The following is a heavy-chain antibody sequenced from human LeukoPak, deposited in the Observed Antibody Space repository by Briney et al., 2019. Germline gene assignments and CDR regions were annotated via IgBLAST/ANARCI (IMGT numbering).Heavy chain of an antibody. J-gene: IGHJ5*02. CDR2: ISKNGKTI. V-gene: IGHV3-11*01. Sequence: SGGSLRLSCAASGFTFSDYYMSWLRQAPGKGLEWLSYISKNGKTIYYADSVKGRFTISRDNAKKSVYLQMNSLRAEDTAVYYCATTGLLGDIPWGQGTLVTVSS. CDR1: GFTFSDYY. CDR3: ATTGLLGDIP. D-gene: IGHD2-21*01.